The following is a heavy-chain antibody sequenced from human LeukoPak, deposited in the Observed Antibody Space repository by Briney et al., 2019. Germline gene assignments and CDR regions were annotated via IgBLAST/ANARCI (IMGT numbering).Heavy chain of an antibody. V-gene: IGHV4-59*11. CDR1: GGSISSHY. Sequence: SETLSLTCTVSGGSISSHYWTWIRQSPGKGLEWIGYVYDNGNTNYNPSLKSRVTMSVDPSKNQFSLKLSSVTAADTAVYYCATRGYWGQGTLVTVSS. CDR2: VYDNGNT. J-gene: IGHJ4*02. D-gene: IGHD3-10*01. CDR3: ATRGY.